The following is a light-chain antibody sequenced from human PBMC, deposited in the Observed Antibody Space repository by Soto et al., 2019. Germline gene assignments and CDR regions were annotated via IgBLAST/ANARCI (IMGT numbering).Light chain of an antibody. CDR2: DVS. J-gene: IGLJ2*01. Sequence: QSALTQPASVSGSPGQSITISCTGTSSDVGGYNYVSWYQQHPGEAPKLMVYDVSDRPSGVSNRFSGSKSGNTASLTISGLHAEDEADYYCSSYTSSSTVIFGGGTKLTVL. CDR1: SSDVGGYNY. CDR3: SSYTSSSTVI. V-gene: IGLV2-14*03.